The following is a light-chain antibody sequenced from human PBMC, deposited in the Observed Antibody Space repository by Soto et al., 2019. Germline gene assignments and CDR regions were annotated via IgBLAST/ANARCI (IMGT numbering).Light chain of an antibody. CDR2: SNN. CDR3: AAWDDSLNGYV. J-gene: IGLJ1*01. Sequence: QSVLTQPPSASGTPGQMVTISCSGSSSNIGSNTVNWYQQLPGTAPKLLIYSNNQRPSGVPDRFSGSKSGTSASLAISGLQSEDEADYYCAAWDDSLNGYVFGNGTKVTVL. CDR1: SSNIGSNT. V-gene: IGLV1-44*01.